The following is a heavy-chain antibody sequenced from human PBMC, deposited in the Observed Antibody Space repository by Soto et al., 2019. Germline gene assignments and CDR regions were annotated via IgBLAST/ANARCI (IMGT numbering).Heavy chain of an antibody. V-gene: IGHV4-4*02. D-gene: IGHD1-1*01. CDR1: AGSISSSNC. J-gene: IGHJ3*01. Sequence: PSETLSLTCAVSAGSISSSNCWSWVRQPPGKGLEWIGEIYHSGSTNYNPSLKSRVTISVDKSKNQFSLKLSSVTAADTAVYYFASFKLVRLGQQANLYDFSSRRTMVTVSS. CDR3: ASFKLVRLGQQANLYDF. CDR2: IYHSGST.